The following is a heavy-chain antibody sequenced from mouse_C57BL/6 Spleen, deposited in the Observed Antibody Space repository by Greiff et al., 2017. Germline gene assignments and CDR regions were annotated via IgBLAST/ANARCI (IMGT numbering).Heavy chain of an antibody. CDR2: IDPETGGT. D-gene: IGHD4-1*01. CDR3: TKGVGNWETYYAMDY. V-gene: IGHV1-15*01. CDR1: GYTFTDYE. J-gene: IGHJ4*01. Sequence: QVQLKESGAELVRPGASVTLSCKASGYTFTDYEMHWVKQTPVHGLEWIGAIDPETGGTAYNQKFKGKAILTADKSSSTAYMELRSLTSEDSAVYYCTKGVGNWETYYAMDYWGQGTSVTVSS.